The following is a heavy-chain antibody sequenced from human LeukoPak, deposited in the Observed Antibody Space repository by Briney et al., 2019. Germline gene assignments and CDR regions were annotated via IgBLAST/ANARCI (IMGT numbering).Heavy chain of an antibody. CDR3: ATDPPRNIVGATPRAFDI. CDR1: GYTLTELS. D-gene: IGHD1-26*01. V-gene: IGHV1-24*01. CDR2: FDPEDGER. Sequence: ASVKVSCKVSGYTLTELSMHWVRQAPGKGLGWMGGFDPEDGERIYAQKFQGRVTMTEDTSTDTAYMELSSLRSEDTAVYYCATDPPRNIVGATPRAFDIWSQGTMVTVSS. J-gene: IGHJ3*02.